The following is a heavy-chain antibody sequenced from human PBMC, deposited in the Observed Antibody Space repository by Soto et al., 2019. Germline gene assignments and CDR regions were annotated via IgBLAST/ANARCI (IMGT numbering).Heavy chain of an antibody. V-gene: IGHV1-69*06. CDR3: ASTYYYDSSGYYYVGEY. J-gene: IGHJ4*02. Sequence: QVQLVQSGAEVKKPGSSVKGSCKASGGTFSSYAISWVRQAPGQGLEWMGGIIPIFGTANYAQTFQGRVTITADKSTSTAYMELSSLRSEDMAVYYCASTYYYDSSGYYYVGEYWGQGNLVTVSS. CDR2: IIPIFGTA. D-gene: IGHD3-22*01. CDR1: GGTFSSYA.